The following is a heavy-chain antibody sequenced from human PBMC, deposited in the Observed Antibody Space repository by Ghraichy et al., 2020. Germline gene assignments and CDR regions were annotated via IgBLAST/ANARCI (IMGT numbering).Heavy chain of an antibody. V-gene: IGHV3-7*01. CDR2: IKQDGTEE. J-gene: IGHJ6*02. CDR1: GFPFRGYW. Sequence: GGSLRLSCAASGFPFRGYWMTWVRQAPGKGLEWVASIKQDGTEEKYLDSVMGRFTISRDNPKNSLYLQMDSLRTEDTAVYYCAKNIVVAGKILYFYYGMDVWGQGTTVTVSS. CDR3: AKNIVVAGKILYFYYGMDV. D-gene: IGHD6-19*01.